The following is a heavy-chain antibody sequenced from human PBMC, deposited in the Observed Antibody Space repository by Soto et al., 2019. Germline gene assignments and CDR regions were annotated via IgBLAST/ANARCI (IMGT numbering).Heavy chain of an antibody. D-gene: IGHD6-19*01. V-gene: IGHV1-3*05. Sequence: QVQLVQSGAEEKKPGASVKVSCKASGYTFTSYAMHWVRQAPGQRLEWMGWINAGNGNTKYSQQFQGRVTITRDTSASTAYMELSSLRSEDTAVYYCARSIAVAAPDYWGQGTLVTVSS. J-gene: IGHJ4*02. CDR3: ARSIAVAAPDY. CDR1: GYTFTSYA. CDR2: INAGNGNT.